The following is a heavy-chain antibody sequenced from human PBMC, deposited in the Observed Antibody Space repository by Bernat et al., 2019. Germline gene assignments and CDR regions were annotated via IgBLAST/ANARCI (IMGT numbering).Heavy chain of an antibody. CDR1: GFTFSNAW. CDR3: TTEYDSSSWSHWYFDL. J-gene: IGHJ2*01. V-gene: IGHV3-15*01. CDR2: IKSKTDGGTT. D-gene: IGHD6-13*01. Sequence: EVQLVESGGGLVKPGGSLRLSCAASGFTFSNAWMSWVRQAPGKGLEWVGRIKSKTDGGTTDYAAPVKGRFTISRDDSKNTLYLQMNSLKTEDTAVYYCTTEYDSSSWSHWYFDLWGRGTLVTVSS.